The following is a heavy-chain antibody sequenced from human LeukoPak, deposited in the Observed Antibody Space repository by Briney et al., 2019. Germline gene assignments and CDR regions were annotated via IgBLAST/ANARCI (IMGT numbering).Heavy chain of an antibody. CDR3: AKIPAIGVEPHYYYSYLDA. V-gene: IGHV3-23*01. D-gene: IGHD2-21*01. Sequence: PGGSLRLSCAASGFTFSIYAMSWVRQAPGKGLEWVSAISGSGGSTYYADSVKGWFTISRDKSKNTLYLQMNRLRAEDTAVYSCAKIPAIGVEPHYYYSYLDAWGKGTTVTVSS. CDR1: GFTFSIYA. J-gene: IGHJ6*03. CDR2: ISGSGGST.